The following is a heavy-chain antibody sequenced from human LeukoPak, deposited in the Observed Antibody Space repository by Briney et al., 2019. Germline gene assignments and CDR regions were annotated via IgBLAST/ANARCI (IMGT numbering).Heavy chain of an antibody. J-gene: IGHJ4*02. CDR2: IYYSGST. CDR1: GGSISSGGYH. CDR3: ARAILIYDSSGYYSLFFDY. V-gene: IGHV4-31*03. Sequence: SQTLSLTCTVSGGSISSGGYHWSWIRQHPGKGLEWIAYIYYSGSTYYNPSLKSRVTISVDTSKNQFSLKLSSVTAADTAVYYCARAILIYDSSGYYSLFFDYWGQGTLVTVSS. D-gene: IGHD3-22*01.